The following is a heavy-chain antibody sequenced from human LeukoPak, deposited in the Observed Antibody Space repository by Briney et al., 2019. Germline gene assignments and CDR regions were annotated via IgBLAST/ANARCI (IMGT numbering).Heavy chain of an antibody. CDR2: ISWKGDTT. CDR1: GFTFNNYA. Sequence: GGSLRLSCVASGFTFNNYAMTWVRQTPGKGPEWVSLISWKGDTTAYAESVRGRFTISRDNAKNSLYLHMNSLRPEDTAFYHCARHRCSSTTCSFDSWGQGSLVTVSS. CDR3: ARHRCSSTTCSFDS. J-gene: IGHJ4*02. V-gene: IGHV3-20*01. D-gene: IGHD2-2*01.